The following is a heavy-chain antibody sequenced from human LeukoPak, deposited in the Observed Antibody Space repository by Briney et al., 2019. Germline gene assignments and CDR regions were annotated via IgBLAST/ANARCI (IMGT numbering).Heavy chain of an antibody. CDR3: ATGWHYSDTSGYYH. CDR1: GFTFNTYA. Sequence: PGGSLRLSCATSGFTFNTYAMHWVRQAPGKGLDWVAAMSYDGRNKYYANSVRGRFTISRDNSKDTLFLQMNSLTSEDTAVYYCATGWHYSDTSGYYHWGQGTLVTVSS. D-gene: IGHD3-22*01. CDR2: MSYDGRNK. J-gene: IGHJ5*02. V-gene: IGHV3-30-3*01.